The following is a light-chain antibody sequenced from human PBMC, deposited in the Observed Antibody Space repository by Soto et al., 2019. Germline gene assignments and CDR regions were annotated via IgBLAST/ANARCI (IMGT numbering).Light chain of an antibody. CDR3: QQYNTGPPGT. V-gene: IGKV3-15*01. CDR2: GAS. J-gene: IGKJ1*01. Sequence: EIVMTQSPATLSVSPGERATLSCRASQSVSSNLAWYQQKPGQAPRLLIYGASTRATGIPARFSGSGSGTESTLTISSLQSEDFAVYSCQQYNTGPPGTFGQGTKVEIK. CDR1: QSVSSN.